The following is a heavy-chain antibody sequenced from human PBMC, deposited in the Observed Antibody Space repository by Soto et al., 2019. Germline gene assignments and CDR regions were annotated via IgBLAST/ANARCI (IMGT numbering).Heavy chain of an antibody. CDR1: GFAFSDYA. J-gene: IGHJ4*02. V-gene: IGHV3-23*01. Sequence: EVQMLESGGGLVQPGGSLRLSCVASGFAFSDYAMNWVRQAPGKGLEWVSYIHAAGQSKHYADSLRGRCTIFRDNTGSTVYMDLNNVTAEDTAIYYCAKVTAVPYQWELPSLDQWGQGTLAIVSS. D-gene: IGHD3-10*01. CDR3: AKVTAVPYQWELPSLDQ. CDR2: IHAAGQSK.